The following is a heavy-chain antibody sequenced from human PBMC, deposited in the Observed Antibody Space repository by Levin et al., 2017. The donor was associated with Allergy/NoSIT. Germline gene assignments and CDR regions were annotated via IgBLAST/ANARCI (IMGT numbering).Heavy chain of an antibody. Sequence: SETLSLTCTVSGDSFTNYYWSWIRQPPGKTLEWIGSISYSGSARYNPSLESRGTISLDTSKNEFSLKVRSVTAADTAVYQCARDRIFGTTGRFDYWGRGTLVTVSS. CDR2: ISYSGSA. CDR1: GDSFTNYY. CDR3: ARDRIFGTTGRFDY. D-gene: IGHD1-14*01. V-gene: IGHV4-59*01. J-gene: IGHJ4*02.